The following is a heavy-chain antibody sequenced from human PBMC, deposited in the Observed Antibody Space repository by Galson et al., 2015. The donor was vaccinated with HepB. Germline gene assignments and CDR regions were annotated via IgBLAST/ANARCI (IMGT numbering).Heavy chain of an antibody. CDR3: AREGWRGDPFFQH. CDR2: ISSSSSYI. Sequence: SLRLSCAASGFTFSSYSMNWVRQAPGKGLEWVSSISSSSSYIYYADSVKGRFTISRDNAKNSLYLQMNSLRAEDTAVYYCAREGWRGDPFFQHWGQGTLVTVSS. D-gene: IGHD3-3*01. CDR1: GFTFSSYS. J-gene: IGHJ1*01. V-gene: IGHV3-21*01.